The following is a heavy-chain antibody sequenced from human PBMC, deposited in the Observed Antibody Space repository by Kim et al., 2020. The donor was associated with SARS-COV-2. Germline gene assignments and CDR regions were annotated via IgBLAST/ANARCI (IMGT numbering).Heavy chain of an antibody. CDR3: ARLSFDY. V-gene: IGHV3-33*01. CDR2: GSNK. Sequence: GSNKYYADSVKGRFTISSNNSKNTLYLQMNSLRAEDTAVYYCARLSFDYWGQGTLVTVSS. D-gene: IGHD3-10*01. J-gene: IGHJ4*02.